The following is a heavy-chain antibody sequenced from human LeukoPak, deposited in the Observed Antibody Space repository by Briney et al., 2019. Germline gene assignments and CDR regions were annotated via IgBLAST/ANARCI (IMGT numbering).Heavy chain of an antibody. CDR1: GYTFTSYY. CDR3: ARTYCSSTSCYGDFDY. J-gene: IGHJ4*02. CDR2: INPSGGST. V-gene: IGHV1-46*01. D-gene: IGHD2-2*01. Sequence: ASVKVSCKASGYTFTSYYMHWVRQAPGQGLEWMGIINPSGGSTSYAQKFQGRVTMTTDTSTSTAYMELRSLRSDDTAVYYCARTYCSSTSCYGDFDYWGQGTLVTVSS.